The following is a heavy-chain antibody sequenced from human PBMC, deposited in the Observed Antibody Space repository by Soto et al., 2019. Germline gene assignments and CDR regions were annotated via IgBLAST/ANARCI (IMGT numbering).Heavy chain of an antibody. D-gene: IGHD2-2*01. CDR2: ISGSGDTT. Sequence: DVQLLESGGGLAQPGGSLRLSCVVSGFTFSSSAMIWVRQAPGKGLEWVSAISGSGDTTYYADSVKGRFTISRDNSKNMLYLQMDSLRAEDMAVCYCAKGSRHYYYYYMDVWGEGTTVTVSS. CDR1: GFTFSSSA. J-gene: IGHJ6*03. CDR3: AKGSRHYYYYYMDV. V-gene: IGHV3-23*01.